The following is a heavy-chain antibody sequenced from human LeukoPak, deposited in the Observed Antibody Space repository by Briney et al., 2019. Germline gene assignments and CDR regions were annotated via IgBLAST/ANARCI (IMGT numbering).Heavy chain of an antibody. CDR3: AKSDVVAATPFDY. CDR1: GFTFSSYA. D-gene: IGHD2-15*01. Sequence: PGGSLRLSCAASGFTFSSYAMSWVRQAPGRGLEWVSAISGSGGSTYYADSVKGRFTISRDKSKNTLYLQMNSLRAEDTAVYYCAKSDVVAATPFDYWGQGTLVTVSS. J-gene: IGHJ4*02. CDR2: ISGSGGST. V-gene: IGHV3-23*01.